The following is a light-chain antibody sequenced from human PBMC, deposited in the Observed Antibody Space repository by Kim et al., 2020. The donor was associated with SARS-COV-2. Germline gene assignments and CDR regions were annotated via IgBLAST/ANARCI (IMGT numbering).Light chain of an antibody. CDR2: DTS. CDR3: LQRWRWPLT. J-gene: IGKJ4*01. V-gene: IGKV3-11*01. CDR1: QSVVTD. Sequence: LSPGERAALTCRASQSVVTDLAWYQQKPGQPPRLLIYDTSNRASGIPARFSGSGSGTDFTLTISSLEPEDVAIYYCLQRWRWPLTFGGGTKVDIK.